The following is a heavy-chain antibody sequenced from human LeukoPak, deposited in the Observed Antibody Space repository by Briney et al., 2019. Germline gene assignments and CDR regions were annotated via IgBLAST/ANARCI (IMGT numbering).Heavy chain of an antibody. CDR1: GFTFSSYG. CDR2: IRSDGSNK. J-gene: IGHJ6*03. CDR3: ARDLLGYNYHYMDV. Sequence: PGGSLRLSCAASGFTFSSYGMHWVRQAPGKGLEWVAFIRSDGSNKYYADSVKGRFTISRDSFENSLYLQMNSLRGEDTAVYYCARDLLGYNYHYMDVWGKGTTVTVSS. D-gene: IGHD3-16*02. V-gene: IGHV3-30*02.